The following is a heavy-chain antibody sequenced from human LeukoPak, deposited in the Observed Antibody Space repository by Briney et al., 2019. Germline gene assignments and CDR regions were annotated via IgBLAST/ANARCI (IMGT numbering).Heavy chain of an antibody. CDR1: GYTFTGYY. Sequence: ASVKVSCKASGYTFTGYYMHWVRQAPGQGLEWMGWINPNSGGTNYAQKFQGGVTMTRDTSISTAYMELSRLRSDDTAVYYCARDMMVRGVIAGYYYYGMDVWGQGTTVTVSS. D-gene: IGHD3-10*01. V-gene: IGHV1-2*02. J-gene: IGHJ6*02. CDR2: INPNSGGT. CDR3: ARDMMVRGVIAGYYYYGMDV.